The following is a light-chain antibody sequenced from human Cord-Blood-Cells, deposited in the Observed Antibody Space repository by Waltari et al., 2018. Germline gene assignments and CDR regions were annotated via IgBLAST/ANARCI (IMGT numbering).Light chain of an antibody. J-gene: IGLJ2*01. Sequence: QSALTQPLSVSGSPGQSVTISCTGTSTHLGGYNNVSWYQQHPGKAPKLMIYDVSKRPSGVPDRFSGSKSGNTASLTISGLQAEDEADYYCCSYAGSYVVFGGGTKLTVL. CDR3: CSYAGSYVV. CDR2: DVS. V-gene: IGLV2-11*01. CDR1: STHLGGYNN.